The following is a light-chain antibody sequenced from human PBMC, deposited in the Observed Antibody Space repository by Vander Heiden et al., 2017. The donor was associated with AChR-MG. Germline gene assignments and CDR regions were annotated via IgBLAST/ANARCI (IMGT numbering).Light chain of an antibody. V-gene: IGKV4-1*01. CDR1: QSLLSNSKDF. CDR2: WAS. Sequence: IVMTQSPDSLAVSLGETATINCKSSQSLLSNSKDFLAWFQQRPGQPPKLLIYWASTRASGAPDRFSGAGSGTDFTLTISNLQAEDVAVYYCQQDYSEPLTFGQGTKLQVK. J-gene: IGKJ2*01. CDR3: QQDYSEPLT.